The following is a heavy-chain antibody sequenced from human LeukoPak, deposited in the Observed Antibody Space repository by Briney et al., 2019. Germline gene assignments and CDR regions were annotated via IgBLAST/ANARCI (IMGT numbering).Heavy chain of an antibody. D-gene: IGHD2-8*01. Sequence: PGGSLRLSCAASGFTFSDYYMSWIRQAPGKGLEWVSYISSSGSTIYYADSVEGRFTISRDNAKNALYLQMNNLRAEDSAVYFCARDINYCTPTLCHRNWFDPWGQGTLVTVSS. CDR2: ISSSGSTI. CDR3: ARDINYCTPTLCHRNWFDP. CDR1: GFTFSDYY. V-gene: IGHV3-11*04. J-gene: IGHJ5*02.